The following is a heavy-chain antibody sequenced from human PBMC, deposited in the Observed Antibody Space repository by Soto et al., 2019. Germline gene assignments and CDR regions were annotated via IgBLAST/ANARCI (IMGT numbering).Heavy chain of an antibody. V-gene: IGHV4-34*01. CDR2: INHSGST. D-gene: IGHD3-22*01. Sequence: LSLTCAVYGGSFSGYYWSWIRQPPGKGLEWIGEINHSGSTNYNPSLKSRVTISVDTSKNQFSLKLSSVTAADTAVYYCARGPSGSSGYYYYYYYYGMDVWGQGTTVTVSS. CDR1: GGSFSGYY. CDR3: ARGPSGSSGYYYYYYYYGMDV. J-gene: IGHJ6*02.